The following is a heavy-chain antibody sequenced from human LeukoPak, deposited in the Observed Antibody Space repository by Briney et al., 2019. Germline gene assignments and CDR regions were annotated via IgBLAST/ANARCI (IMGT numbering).Heavy chain of an antibody. V-gene: IGHV3-7*01. CDR1: GFTLSSNW. CDR2: IKQDGSEK. D-gene: IGHD2-8*01. Sequence: GGSLRLSCAASGFTLSSNWMNWVRQAPGKGLEWVALIKQDGSEKYYVDSVKGRFTISRDNAKNSLYLQMNSLRAEDTAVYYCARGNGFIIDYWGQGTLVTVSS. CDR3: ARGNGFIIDY. J-gene: IGHJ4*02.